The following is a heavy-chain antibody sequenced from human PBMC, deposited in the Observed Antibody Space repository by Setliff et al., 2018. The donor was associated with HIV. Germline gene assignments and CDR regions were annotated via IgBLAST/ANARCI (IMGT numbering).Heavy chain of an antibody. CDR1: GDSVNDRSYF. D-gene: IGHD2-15*01. Sequence: LSLTCTVSGDSVNDRSYFWGWIRQPPGKGLEWIGTFYYNGDSRYNPSLKSRVTISLDTSKNQFSLRLTSVAATDTAVYYCARDDRCSGDTCYYYWGQGALVTVSS. V-gene: IGHV4-39*07. CDR3: ARDDRCSGDTCYYY. CDR2: FYYNGDS. J-gene: IGHJ4*02.